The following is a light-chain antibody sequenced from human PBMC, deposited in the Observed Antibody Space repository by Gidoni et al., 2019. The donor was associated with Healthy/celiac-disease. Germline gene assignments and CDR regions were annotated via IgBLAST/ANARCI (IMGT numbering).Light chain of an antibody. V-gene: IGKV1-39*01. CDR1: QSISSY. Sequence: IQMTQSPSSLSASVGDRVTITCRASQSISSYLNWYQQKPGKAPKLLIYAASSLQSGVPSRFSGSGSGTEFTLTISSLQPEDFATYYCQQSYSTLPLTFGGXTKVEIK. CDR2: AAS. CDR3: QQSYSTLPLT. J-gene: IGKJ4*01.